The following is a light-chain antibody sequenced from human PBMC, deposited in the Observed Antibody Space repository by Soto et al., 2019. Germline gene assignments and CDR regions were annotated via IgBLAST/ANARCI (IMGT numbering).Light chain of an antibody. CDR1: QSVSSY. CDR3: QQRGNWPGT. CDR2: DAS. V-gene: IGKV3-11*01. J-gene: IGKJ1*01. Sequence: EIVLTQSPATLSLSPGERATLSCRASQSVSSYLAWYQQKPGQAPRLLIYDASNRATGIPARFSGSGSGTGFTLTISSLEPEDFAVYYCQQRGNWPGTFGQGTKVEIK.